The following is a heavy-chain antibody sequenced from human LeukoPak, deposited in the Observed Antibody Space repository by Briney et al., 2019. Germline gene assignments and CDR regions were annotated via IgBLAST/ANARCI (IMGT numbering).Heavy chain of an antibody. Sequence: GGSLRLSCVASGFTFGKYWMSWVRQAPGKGLEWVANIKLDGSEKNYVDSVKGRFTISRDHTKNSLYLQMNSLRVEDAAVFYCARDHYDTWSRRGNFHSWGKGTLVIVSS. CDR3: ARDHYDTWSRRGNFHS. V-gene: IGHV3-7*03. CDR2: IKLDGSEK. CDR1: GFTFGKYW. J-gene: IGHJ4*02. D-gene: IGHD3-3*01.